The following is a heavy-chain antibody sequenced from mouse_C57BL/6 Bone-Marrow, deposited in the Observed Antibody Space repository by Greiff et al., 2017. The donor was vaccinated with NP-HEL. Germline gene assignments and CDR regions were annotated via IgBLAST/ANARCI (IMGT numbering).Heavy chain of an antibody. D-gene: IGHD1-1*01. V-gene: IGHV2-9-1*01. CDR1: GFSLTSYA. CDR2: IWTGGGT. CDR3: AKQGNYYGSSSYAMDY. J-gene: IGHJ4*01. Sequence: VMLVESGPGLVAPSQSLSITCTVSGFSLTSYAISWVRQPPGKGLEWLGVIWTGGGTNYNSALKSRLSISKDNSKSQVFLKMNSLQTDDTAMYYCAKQGNYYGSSSYAMDYWGQGTSVTVSS.